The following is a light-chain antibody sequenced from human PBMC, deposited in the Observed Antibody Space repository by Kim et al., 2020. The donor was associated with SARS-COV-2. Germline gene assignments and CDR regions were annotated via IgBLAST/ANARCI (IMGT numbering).Light chain of an antibody. CDR2: AGN. CDR1: SLRTYA. CDR3: TSRDSSGNHLV. Sequence: GQARKHTSHGDSLRTYAASWYQQKPGQATVLVPSAGNNRPSGIPYRLAGSSSGDTTSLTLTGAQAEDEADYYCTSRDSSGNHLVFGGGTKLTVL. V-gene: IGLV3-19*01. J-gene: IGLJ2*01.